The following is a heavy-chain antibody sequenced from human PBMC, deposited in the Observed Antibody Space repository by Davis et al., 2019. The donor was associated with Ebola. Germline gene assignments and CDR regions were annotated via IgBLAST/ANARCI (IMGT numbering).Heavy chain of an antibody. J-gene: IGHJ6*02. CDR3: ARSPGYCSGGSCSTPYYYGMDV. CDR1: GFTFSSYW. Sequence: GESLKISCAASGFTFSSYWMHWVRQAPGKGLVWVSRINSDGSSTSYADSVKGRFTISRDNAKNTLYLQMNSLRDEDTAVYYCARSPGYCSGGSCSTPYYYGMDVWGQGTTVTFSS. V-gene: IGHV3-74*01. CDR2: INSDGSST. D-gene: IGHD2-15*01.